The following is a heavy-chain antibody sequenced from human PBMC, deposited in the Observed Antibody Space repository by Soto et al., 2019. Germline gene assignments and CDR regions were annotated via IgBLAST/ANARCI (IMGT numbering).Heavy chain of an antibody. J-gene: IGHJ4*02. Sequence: PGGSLRLSCAASGFTFSSYAMSWVRQAPGKGLEWVSAISGSGGSTYYADSVKGRFTISRDNSKNTLYLQMNSLRAEDTAVYYCAKDPRSKRYSGYDRLWDWGQGTLVTVSS. CDR2: ISGSGGST. D-gene: IGHD5-12*01. CDR1: GFTFSSYA. V-gene: IGHV3-23*01. CDR3: AKDPRSKRYSGYDRLWD.